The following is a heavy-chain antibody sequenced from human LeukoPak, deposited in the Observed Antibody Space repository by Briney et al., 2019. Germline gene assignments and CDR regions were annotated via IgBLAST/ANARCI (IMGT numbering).Heavy chain of an antibody. Sequence: HGESLKISCKGSGYSFTGYWIGWVRQMPGKGLEWMGMIYLADSDSRYSPSFQGQVTISADKSINTAYLQWSSLKASDTAMYYCARYTGSTGAFDIWGQGTMVTVSS. D-gene: IGHD1-1*01. CDR1: GYSFTGYW. J-gene: IGHJ3*02. CDR3: ARYTGSTGAFDI. V-gene: IGHV5-51*01. CDR2: IYLADSDS.